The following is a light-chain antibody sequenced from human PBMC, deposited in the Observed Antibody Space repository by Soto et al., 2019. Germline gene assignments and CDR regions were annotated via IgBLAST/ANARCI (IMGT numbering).Light chain of an antibody. CDR2: GAS. Sequence: EIVLTQSPGTLSLSPGERATLSCRASQSVSSSCLAWYQQKPGQAPRLLISGASSRATGIPDRFSGSGSGTDFTLTISRLEPEDFAVYYCHQYGSSPWTFGPGTKVDIK. J-gene: IGKJ1*01. V-gene: IGKV3-20*01. CDR3: HQYGSSPWT. CDR1: QSVSSSC.